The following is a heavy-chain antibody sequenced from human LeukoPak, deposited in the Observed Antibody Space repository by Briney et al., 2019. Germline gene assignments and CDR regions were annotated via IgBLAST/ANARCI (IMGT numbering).Heavy chain of an antibody. D-gene: IGHD2-15*01. CDR2: TSSSDAGT. CDR3: AKAPATSCSGVYCYPFDH. CDR1: GGSISSYY. V-gene: IGHV3-23*01. J-gene: IGHJ4*02. Sequence: PSETLSLTCTVSGGSISSYYWSWVRQTPGKGLEWVAATSSSDAGTYHADSVRGRFTISRDNSKNTLYLQMNSLRAEDAAVYYCAKAPATSCSGVYCYPFDHWGQGTLVTVSS.